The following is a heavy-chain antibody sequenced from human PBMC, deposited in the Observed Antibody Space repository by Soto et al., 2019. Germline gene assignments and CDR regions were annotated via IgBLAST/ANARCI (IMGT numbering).Heavy chain of an antibody. CDR3: ARDEDGTYEFDY. CDR1: GFTFTSFG. Sequence: EGSLSPSCAASGFTFTSFGMTWVRQAPGRGLEWVSHINSGGSVILYADSVKGRVTISRDNSKNSLYLEMNSLRADDTAVYFCARDEDGTYEFDYWGQGTL. D-gene: IGHD3-22*01. J-gene: IGHJ4*02. V-gene: IGHV3-48*04. CDR2: INSGGSVI.